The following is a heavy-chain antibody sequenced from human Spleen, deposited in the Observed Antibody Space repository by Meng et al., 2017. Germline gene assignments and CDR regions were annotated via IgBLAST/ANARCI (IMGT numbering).Heavy chain of an antibody. V-gene: IGHV4-59*10. CDR3: ARGYYFDD. CDR2: IYSDGST. J-gene: IGHJ4*02. CDR1: GGSFSGYY. Sequence: SQTLSLTCAVYGGSFSGYYWSWIRQPAGKGLEWIGRIYSDGSTNYNPSLKSRVTMSVDTSKNQLSLKLSSVTAADTAVYYCARGYYFDDWGQGTLVTVSS.